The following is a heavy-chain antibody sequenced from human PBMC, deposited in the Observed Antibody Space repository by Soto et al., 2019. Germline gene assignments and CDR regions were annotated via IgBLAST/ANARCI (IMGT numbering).Heavy chain of an antibody. CDR2: VSYSGTT. J-gene: IGHJ4*02. CDR3: ARGATVTHSDY. Sequence: QVLLQESGPGLVKPSETLSLTCTVSGVSVNSGSFYWTWIRQPPGKGLEWIGFVSYSGTTKYNASLKSRVTISVDTSRSQISLKVSSVTAADTGVYYCARGATVTHSDYWGQGTLVTVSS. D-gene: IGHD4-17*01. CDR1: GVSVNSGSFY. V-gene: IGHV4-61*01.